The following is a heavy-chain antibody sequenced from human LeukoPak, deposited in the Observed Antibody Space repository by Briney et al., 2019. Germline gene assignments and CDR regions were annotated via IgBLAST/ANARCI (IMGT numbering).Heavy chain of an antibody. Sequence: QTGGSLRLSCAASGFTFRTYNMNWVRQAPGKGLEWVSGITGSGGTTYSADSVKGRFTISRDNSKNTLYLQMNSLRAEDTALYYCAKDHLPGRDYYYMDVWGKGTTVTVSS. J-gene: IGHJ6*03. CDR3: AKDHLPGRDYYYMDV. CDR1: GFTFRTYN. V-gene: IGHV3-23*01. CDR2: ITGSGGTT.